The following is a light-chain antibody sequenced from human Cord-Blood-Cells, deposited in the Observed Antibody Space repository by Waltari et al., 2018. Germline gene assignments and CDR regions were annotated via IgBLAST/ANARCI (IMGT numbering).Light chain of an antibody. CDR3: QQYGSSPPLT. CDR2: GAS. CDR1: QSVSSSY. J-gene: IGKJ4*01. V-gene: IGKV3-20*01. Sequence: IVLTQSPGTLSLSSGERATLSCRASQSVSSSYLAWYQQKPGQAPRLLIYGASSRATGIPDRFSGSGSGTDFTLTISRLEPEDFAVYYCQQYGSSPPLTFGGGTKVEIK.